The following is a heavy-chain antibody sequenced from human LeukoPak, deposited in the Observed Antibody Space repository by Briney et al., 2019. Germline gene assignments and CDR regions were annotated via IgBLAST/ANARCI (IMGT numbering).Heavy chain of an antibody. J-gene: IGHJ4*02. CDR3: TTYLGVMDLSYLQY. V-gene: IGHV3-48*01. CDR1: GFTFSSYS. CDR2: ISGSSPTMSSSRSTI. Sequence: GGSLRLSCAASGFTFSSYSMNWVRQAPGKGLEWVSYISGSSPTMSSSRSTIYYADSVKGRFTISRDNAKNSLYLQMNSLRAEDTAVYYCTTYLGVMDLSYLQYWGQGTLVTVPS. D-gene: IGHD3-10*01.